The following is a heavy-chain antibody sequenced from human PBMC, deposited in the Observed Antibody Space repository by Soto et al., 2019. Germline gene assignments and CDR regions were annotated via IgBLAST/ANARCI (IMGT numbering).Heavy chain of an antibody. D-gene: IGHD3-3*01. CDR3: ARDSGYWSGFFQTFDY. CDR1: GFTFSDFH. V-gene: IGHV3-11*01. Sequence: QAQLVESGGGLVKPGGSLRLSCVVSGFTFSDFHMTWIRQTPGKRLEWLAYISSDGATTFYADSVKGRFIISRDNDNNSLFLQMNTLRAEDTAEYYFARDSGYWSGFFQTFDYWGQGSLVTVSS. J-gene: IGHJ4*02. CDR2: ISSDGATT.